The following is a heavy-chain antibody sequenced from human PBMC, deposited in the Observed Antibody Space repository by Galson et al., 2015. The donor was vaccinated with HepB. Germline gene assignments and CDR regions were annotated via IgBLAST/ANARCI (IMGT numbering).Heavy chain of an antibody. J-gene: IGHJ6*02. CDR1: GYTFTSYY. Sequence: SVKVSCKASGYTFTSYYMHWVRQAPGQGLEWMGIINPSGGSTSYAQKLQGRVTMTRDTSTSTVYMELSSLRSEDTAVYYCARDRGSWYRYYYGMDVWGQGTTVTVSS. CDR3: ARDRGSWYRYYYGMDV. D-gene: IGHD6-13*01. V-gene: IGHV1-46*04. CDR2: INPSGGST.